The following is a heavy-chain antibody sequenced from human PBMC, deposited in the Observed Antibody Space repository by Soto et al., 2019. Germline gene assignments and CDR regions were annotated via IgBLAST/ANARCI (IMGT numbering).Heavy chain of an antibody. CDR1: GGSFSGYY. CDR2: INHSGST. Sequence: QVQLQQWGAGLLKPSETLSLTCAVYGGSFSGYYWSWIRQPPGKGLEWIGEINHSGSTNYNPSLKSRVTISVDTSKNQFSLKLSSVTAADTAVYYCARGYHSSGFLDSWGQGTLVTVSS. D-gene: IGHD6-19*01. J-gene: IGHJ4*02. V-gene: IGHV4-34*01. CDR3: ARGYHSSGFLDS.